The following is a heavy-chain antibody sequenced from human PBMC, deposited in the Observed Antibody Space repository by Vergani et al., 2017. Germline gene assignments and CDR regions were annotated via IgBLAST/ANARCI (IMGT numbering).Heavy chain of an antibody. J-gene: IGHJ5*02. CDR2: IYYSGSP. CDR1: GASIRSSNYY. Sequence: QLQLQESGPGLVKPSATPSLTCSVSGASIRSSNYYWGWIRQPPGKGLEWIASIYYSGSPYYNPSLKSRVTISVDTSKNQFSLKLSSVTAADTAVYFCARHSTVEWLVKLGWIDPWGQGILVTVSS. CDR3: ARHSTVEWLVKLGWIDP. V-gene: IGHV4-39*01. D-gene: IGHD6-19*01.